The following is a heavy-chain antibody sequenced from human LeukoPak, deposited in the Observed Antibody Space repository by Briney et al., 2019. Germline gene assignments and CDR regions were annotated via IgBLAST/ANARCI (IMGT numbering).Heavy chain of an antibody. D-gene: IGHD2-2*01. CDR1: GFTFSSYA. V-gene: IGHV3-23*01. CDR2: ISGSGGYT. CDR3: AKNNQLPKGCFQH. Sequence: GGSLRLSCAASGFTFSSYAMSWVRQAPGKGLEWVSAISGSGGYTYYADSVKGRFTISRDSSKNTLYLQMNSLRAEDTAVYYCAKNNQLPKGCFQHWGQGTLVTVSS. J-gene: IGHJ1*01.